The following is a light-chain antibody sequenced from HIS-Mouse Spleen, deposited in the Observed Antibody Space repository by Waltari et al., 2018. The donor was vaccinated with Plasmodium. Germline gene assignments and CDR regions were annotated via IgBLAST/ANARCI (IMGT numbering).Light chain of an antibody. Sequence: EIVMTQSPATLPVSPGERATLSCRASQSVSSNLAWYQQNPGQAPRLLIYGASTRATGIPARFSGSGSGTDFTLTISSLQSEDFAVYYCQQYNNWSFTFGPGTKVDIK. CDR3: QQYNNWSFT. CDR1: QSVSSN. V-gene: IGKV3-15*01. J-gene: IGKJ3*01. CDR2: GAS.